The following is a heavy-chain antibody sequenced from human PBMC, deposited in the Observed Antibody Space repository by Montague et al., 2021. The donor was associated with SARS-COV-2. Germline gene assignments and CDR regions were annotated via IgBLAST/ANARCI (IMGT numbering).Heavy chain of an antibody. CDR2: ISDSGST. J-gene: IGHJ4*02. V-gene: IGHV4-59*08. CDR3: ARVASSGPGEY. D-gene: IGHD3-22*01. CDR1: GGSLNNYF. Sequence: SETLSLTCTVSGGSLNNYFWSWIRQPPGKGLEWVGYISDSGSTKYNPSLQSRVTIPVDTARNQFSLKLLSVTAADTAFYYCARVASSGPGEYWGQGILVSVSS.